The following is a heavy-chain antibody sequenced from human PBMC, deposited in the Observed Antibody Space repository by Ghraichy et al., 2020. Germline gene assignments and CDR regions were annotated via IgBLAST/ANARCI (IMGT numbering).Heavy chain of an antibody. V-gene: IGHV3-21*01. CDR1: GFTFSSYS. Sequence: GGSLRLSCAASGFTFSSYSMNWVRQAPGKGLEWVSSISSSSSYIYYADSVKGRFTISRDNAKNSLYPQMNSLRAEDTAVYYCASLLRFLESYYYGMDVWGQGTTVTVSS. D-gene: IGHD3-3*01. J-gene: IGHJ6*02. CDR3: ASLLRFLESYYYGMDV. CDR2: ISSSSSYI.